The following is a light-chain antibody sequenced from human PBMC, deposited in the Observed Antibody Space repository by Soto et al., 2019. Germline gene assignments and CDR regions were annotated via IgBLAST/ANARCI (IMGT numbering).Light chain of an antibody. V-gene: IGLV1-44*01. CDR3: AAWDDSLNGWV. Sequence: QSVLTQPPSASGTPGQRVTISCFGRSSNIGRNTVNWFQQLPGTAPKLLIYSNNQRPSGVPDRFSGSKSGTSASLAISGLQSGDEADYYCAAWDDSLNGWVFGGGTKLTVL. CDR1: SSNIGRNT. J-gene: IGLJ3*02. CDR2: SNN.